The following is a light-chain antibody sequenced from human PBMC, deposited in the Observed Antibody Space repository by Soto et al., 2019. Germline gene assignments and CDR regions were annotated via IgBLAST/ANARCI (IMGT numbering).Light chain of an antibody. V-gene: IGLV2-8*01. Sequence: QSVLTQPPSASGSPGQSVAISCTGTSSDVGGYNYVSWYQQHPGKAPKLMIYEVNKRSSGVPDRFSGSKSGNTASLTVSGLQAEDEADYYCSSYAGSRHVFGTVTRSPS. J-gene: IGLJ1*01. CDR3: SSYAGSRHV. CDR2: EVN. CDR1: SSDVGGYNY.